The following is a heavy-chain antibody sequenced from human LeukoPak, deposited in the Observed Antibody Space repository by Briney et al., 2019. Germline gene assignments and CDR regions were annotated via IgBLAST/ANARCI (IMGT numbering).Heavy chain of an antibody. V-gene: IGHV4-31*03. CDR1: GGSIRSGAYY. Sequence: PSQTLSLTCTVSGGSIRSGAYYWSWIRQHPGKGLEWIGYIYYSGPTYYNPSLKSRLTISVDASKNQFFLRLSSVTAADTAVYYCARENFWLPKYYYGLDVWGQGTTVAVSS. CDR2: IYYSGPT. D-gene: IGHD3-3*01. J-gene: IGHJ6*02. CDR3: ARENFWLPKYYYGLDV.